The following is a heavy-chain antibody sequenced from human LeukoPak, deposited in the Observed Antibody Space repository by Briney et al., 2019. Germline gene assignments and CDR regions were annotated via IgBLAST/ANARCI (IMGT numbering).Heavy chain of an antibody. CDR1: GGSISSSSYY. V-gene: IGHV4-39*07. CDR3: ARAGKLVLRYFDWLFDY. CDR2: IYYSGST. J-gene: IGHJ4*02. Sequence: PSETLSLTCTVSGGSISSSSYYWSWIRQPPGKGLEWIGSIYYSGSTYYNPSLKSRVTISVDTSKNQFSLKLSSVTAADTAVYYCARAGKLVLRYFDWLFDYWGQGTLVTVSS. D-gene: IGHD3-9*01.